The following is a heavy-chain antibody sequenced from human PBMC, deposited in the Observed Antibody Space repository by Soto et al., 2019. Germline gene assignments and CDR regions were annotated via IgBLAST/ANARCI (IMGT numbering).Heavy chain of an antibody. Sequence: PGGSLRLSCAASGFTFSDHYMDLVRQAPGKGLEWVGRIKNKANSYSTEYAASVTGRFTVSRDDSSDLLYLQMDSLKTEDTAVYYCARDSGRGWSNLDFWGQGTPVTVSS. V-gene: IGHV3-72*01. CDR1: GFTFSDHY. CDR3: ARDSGRGWSNLDF. D-gene: IGHD6-19*01. CDR2: IKNKANSYST. J-gene: IGHJ4*02.